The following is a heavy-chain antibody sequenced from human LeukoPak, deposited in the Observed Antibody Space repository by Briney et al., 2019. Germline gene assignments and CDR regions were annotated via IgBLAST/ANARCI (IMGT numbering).Heavy chain of an antibody. CDR3: ASAIKLGGRYGMDV. V-gene: IGHV3-30*04. D-gene: IGHD2-15*01. CDR1: GFTFSSYA. J-gene: IGHJ6*02. Sequence: GGSLRLSCAASGFTFSSYAMHWVRQAPGKGLEWVAVISYDGSNKYYVDSVKGRFTISRDNSKNTLYLQMNSLRAEDTAVYYCASAIKLGGRYGMDVWGQGTTVTVSS. CDR2: ISYDGSNK.